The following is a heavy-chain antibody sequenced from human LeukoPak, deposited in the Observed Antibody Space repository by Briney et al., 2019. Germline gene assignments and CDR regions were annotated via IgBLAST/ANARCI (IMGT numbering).Heavy chain of an antibody. CDR1: GGTFSSYA. CDR3: ARDSQQLVPWYYYYGMDV. Sequence: GASVKVSCRASGGTFSSYAISWVRQAPGQGLEWMGGIIPIFGTANYAQKFQGRVTITADESTSTAYMELSSLRSEDTAVYYCARDSQQLVPWYYYYGMDVWGQGTTVTVSS. V-gene: IGHV1-69*13. D-gene: IGHD6-13*01. J-gene: IGHJ6*02. CDR2: IIPIFGTA.